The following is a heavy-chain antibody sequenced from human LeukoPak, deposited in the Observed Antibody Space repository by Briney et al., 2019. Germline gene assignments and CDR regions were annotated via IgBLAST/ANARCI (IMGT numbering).Heavy chain of an antibody. J-gene: IGHJ4*02. V-gene: IGHV1-2*02. CDR3: ARGRNIEMTTMSGGSDY. CDR2: LNPNSGDT. D-gene: IGHD5-24*01. CDR1: GYTFTDYY. Sequence: ASVKVSSKASGYTFTDYYMHWGRQAPGQGLEWMGWLNPNSGDTNYAQKFQGSVSMTRDTSISTAYMDLSDLRSDDTAVYYCARGRNIEMTTMSGGSDYWGQGTLVTVSS.